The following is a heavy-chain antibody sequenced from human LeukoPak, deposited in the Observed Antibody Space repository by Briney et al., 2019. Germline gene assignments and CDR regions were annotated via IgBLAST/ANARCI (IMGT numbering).Heavy chain of an antibody. J-gene: IGHJ4*02. Sequence: PSETLSLTCTVSGGSISSGGYYWSWIRQPPGKGLEWIGYIYHSGSTYYNPSLKSRVTISVDTSKNQFSLKLSSVTAADTAVYYCARAIHSSSWPPRGGGDYFDYWGQGTLVTVSS. V-gene: IGHV4-30-2*01. CDR3: ARAIHSSSWPPRGGGDYFDY. CDR1: GGSISSGGYY. D-gene: IGHD6-13*01. CDR2: IYHSGST.